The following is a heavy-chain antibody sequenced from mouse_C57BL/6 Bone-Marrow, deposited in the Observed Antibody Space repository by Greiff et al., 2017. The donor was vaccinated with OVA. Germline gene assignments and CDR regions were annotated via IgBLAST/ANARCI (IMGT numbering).Heavy chain of an antibody. CDR1: GYAFSSSW. CDR2: IYPGDGDT. V-gene: IGHV1-82*01. Sequence: VQLQQSGPELVKPGASVKISCKASGYAFSSSWMNWVKQRPGKGLEWIGRIYPGDGDTNYNGKFKGKATLTADKSSSTAYMQLSSLTSEDSAVYFCARLDLYYGSSSSYWYFDVWGTGTTVTVSS. CDR3: ARLDLYYGSSSSYWYFDV. J-gene: IGHJ1*03. D-gene: IGHD1-1*01.